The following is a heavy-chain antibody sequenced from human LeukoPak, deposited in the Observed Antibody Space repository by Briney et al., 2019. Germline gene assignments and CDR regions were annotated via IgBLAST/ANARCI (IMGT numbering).Heavy chain of an antibody. D-gene: IGHD1-26*01. Sequence: SVKVSCKASGGTFSSYAISWVRQAPGQGLEWMGGIIPIFGTANYTQKFQGRVTITADESTSTAYMELSSLRSEDTAAYYCARVRARYSGSYYDGVDAFDIWGQGTMVTVSS. CDR3: ARVRARYSGSYYDGVDAFDI. CDR1: GGTFSSYA. CDR2: IIPIFGTA. J-gene: IGHJ3*02. V-gene: IGHV1-69*13.